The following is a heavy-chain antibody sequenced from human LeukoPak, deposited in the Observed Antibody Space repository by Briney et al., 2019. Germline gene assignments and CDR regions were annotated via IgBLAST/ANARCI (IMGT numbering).Heavy chain of an antibody. CDR1: GYSFTSYW. J-gene: IGHJ1*01. CDR2: IYPGDSDT. D-gene: IGHD2-2*01. CDR3: ARQAVPVAKYFQY. V-gene: IGHV5-51*01. Sequence: GSLKISCKGSGYSFTSYWIGWVRQMPGKGLEWMGIIYPGDSDTRYSPSFQGQVTISADKSISTAYLQWSSLKASDTAIYYCARQAVPVAKYFQYWGQGTLVTVSS.